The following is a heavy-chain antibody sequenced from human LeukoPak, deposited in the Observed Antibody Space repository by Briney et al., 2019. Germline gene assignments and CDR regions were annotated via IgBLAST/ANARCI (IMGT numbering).Heavy chain of an antibody. CDR2: IYHSGST. CDR3: ARGGAARLHFQN. V-gene: IGHV4-31*03. D-gene: IGHD6-6*01. J-gene: IGHJ1*01. Sequence: PQTLSLTCTVSGGSISSGGYYWSWIRQHPGKGLEWIGYIYHSGSTNYNPSLQSRVTISVDTSKNQFSLNLNSVTAADTAVYYCARGGAARLHFQNWGQGTLVTVSS. CDR1: GGSISSGGYY.